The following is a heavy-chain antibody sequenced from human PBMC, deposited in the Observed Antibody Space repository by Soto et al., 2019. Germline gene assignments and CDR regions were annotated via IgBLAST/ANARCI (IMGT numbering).Heavy chain of an antibody. CDR2: ISGSGGST. CDR3: AKDFLLWFGELSLRVVPNAFDI. CDR1: GFTFSSYA. V-gene: IGHV3-23*01. J-gene: IGHJ3*02. Sequence: GGSLRLSCAASGFTFSSYAMSWVRQATGKGLEWVSAISGSGGSTYYADSVKGRFTISRDNSKNTLYLQMNSLRAEDTALYYCAKDFLLWFGELSLRVVPNAFDIWGQGTMVTVSS. D-gene: IGHD3-10*01.